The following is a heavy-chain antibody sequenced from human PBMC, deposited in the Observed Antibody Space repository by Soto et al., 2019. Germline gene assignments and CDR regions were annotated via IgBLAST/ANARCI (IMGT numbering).Heavy chain of an antibody. V-gene: IGHV4-30-4*01. CDR3: ARDSPSSGYGALHDAFDI. Sequence: SETLSLTCTVSGGSISSGDYYWSWIRQPPGKGLEWIGYIYYSGSTYYNPSLKSRVTISVDTSKNQFSLKLSSVTAADTAVYCCARDSPSSGYGALHDAFDIWGQGTMVTVSS. CDR1: GGSISSGDYY. D-gene: IGHD3-22*01. CDR2: IYYSGST. J-gene: IGHJ3*02.